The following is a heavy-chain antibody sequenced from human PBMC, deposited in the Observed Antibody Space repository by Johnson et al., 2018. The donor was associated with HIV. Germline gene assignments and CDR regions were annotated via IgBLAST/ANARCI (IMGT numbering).Heavy chain of an antibody. V-gene: IGHV3-7*01. J-gene: IGHJ3*02. CDR2: IKQDGSEK. Sequence: VQLVESGGGLVQRGGSLRLSCVASGVTFDDYGMSWVRQTPGKGLEWVANIKQDGSEKYYVDSVKGRFTISRDNAKNSLYMQMNSLRAEDTAVYYCARDQEAAAGQDDAFDIWGQGTMVTVSS. CDR3: ARDQEAAAGQDDAFDI. D-gene: IGHD6-13*01. CDR1: GVTFDDYG.